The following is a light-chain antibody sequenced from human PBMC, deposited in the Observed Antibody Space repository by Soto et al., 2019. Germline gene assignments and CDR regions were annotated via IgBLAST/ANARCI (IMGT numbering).Light chain of an antibody. Sequence: EIVMTQSPATLSVSPGERATLSCRASQSVSSNLAWYQQKPGQAPRLLIYGASTRATGIPARFSGSGSGTELTLTISSLQSEDFVVYYCQQYNNWPLGFGPGTKVDIK. CDR1: QSVSSN. V-gene: IGKV3-15*01. CDR3: QQYNNWPLG. J-gene: IGKJ3*01. CDR2: GAS.